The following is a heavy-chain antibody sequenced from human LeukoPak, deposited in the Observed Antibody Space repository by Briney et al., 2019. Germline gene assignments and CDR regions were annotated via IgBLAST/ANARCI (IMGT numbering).Heavy chain of an antibody. J-gene: IGHJ4*02. CDR2: INPHSATT. CDR1: GYTFISWY. V-gene: IGHV1-46*01. Sequence: ASVKVSCKASGYTFISWYIHWVRQAPGRGLEWMGIINPHSATTTYAQSFQGRLTMTRDTSTSTVYMELSRLKSEDTAMYYCARDQSASLNYFDYWGQGTLVTVSS. CDR3: ARDQSASLNYFDY.